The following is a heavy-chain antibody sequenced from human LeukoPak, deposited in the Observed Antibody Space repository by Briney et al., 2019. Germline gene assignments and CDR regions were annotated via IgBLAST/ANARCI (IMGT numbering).Heavy chain of an antibody. J-gene: IGHJ4*02. CDR2: ISSSSSTL. Sequence: GGSLRLSCAASGFTFKNYNMNWVRQAPGKGLEWVSYISSSSSTLYFADSVKGRFTISRDNSKSTLYLQVNGLRIEDSAKYFCVKHGENTVTGRYHDSWGRGILVIVSS. D-gene: IGHD4-17*01. CDR1: GFTFKNYN. CDR3: VKHGENTVTGRYHDS. V-gene: IGHV3-48*01.